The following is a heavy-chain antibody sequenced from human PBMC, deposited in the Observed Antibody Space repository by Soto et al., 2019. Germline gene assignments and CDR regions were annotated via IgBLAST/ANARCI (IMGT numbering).Heavy chain of an antibody. CDR2: FYDSGST. V-gene: IGHV4-61*01. J-gene: IGHJ6*02. CDR1: GGSVSSGSFY. Sequence: SETLSLTCTVSGGSVSSGSFYWSWIRRPPGKGLEWIGYFYDSGSTNYNPSLRSRVTMSVDTSKNQFSLKLSSVTAADTAGYYCAASAPPATNHYYAMDVWGQGTTVTVSS. D-gene: IGHD5-12*01. CDR3: AASAPPATNHYYAMDV.